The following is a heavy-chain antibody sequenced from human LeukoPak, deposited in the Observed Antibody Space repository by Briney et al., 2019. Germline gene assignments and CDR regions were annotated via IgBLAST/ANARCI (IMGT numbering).Heavy chain of an antibody. D-gene: IGHD5-24*01. CDR3: ARVSGEMATIAFDY. Sequence: PGGSLRLSCAASGFTFSSYWMSWVRQAPGKGLEWVANIKQDGSEKYYVDSVKGRFTISRDNAKNSLYLQMNSLRAEDTAVYYCARVSGEMATIAFDYWGQGTLVTVSS. V-gene: IGHV3-7*01. CDR2: IKQDGSEK. CDR1: GFTFSSYW. J-gene: IGHJ4*02.